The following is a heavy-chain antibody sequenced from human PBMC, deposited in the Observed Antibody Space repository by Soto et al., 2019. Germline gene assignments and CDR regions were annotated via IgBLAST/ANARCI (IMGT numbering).Heavy chain of an antibody. V-gene: IGHV3-11*01. Sequence: GGALRLPWGASGFTLSDYYMRGIRQAPGKGLEWISYISSSGRTIYYADSAKGRFTISRDNSKNLLYLQMNSLRAEDTAVYYCAKVRPTLVAAAGTSYAYWGQDAL. CDR1: GFTLSDYY. CDR2: ISSSGRTI. CDR3: AKVRPTLVAAAGTSYAY. J-gene: IGHJ1*01. D-gene: IGHD6-13*01.